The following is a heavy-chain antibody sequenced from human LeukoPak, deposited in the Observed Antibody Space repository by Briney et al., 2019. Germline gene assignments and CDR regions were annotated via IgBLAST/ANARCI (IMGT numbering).Heavy chain of an antibody. CDR3: ARDPNGDYIGAFDM. CDR2: ISFDGNNK. CDR1: GFTFTSYA. V-gene: IGHV3-30*07. D-gene: IGHD4-17*01. Sequence: GRSLRLSCAASGFTFTSYAMHWVRQAPGKGLEWVAVISFDGNNKYYADSVKGRFTISRDNSKNTLYLQMNSPRAEDTAVYYCARDPNGDYIGAFDMWGPGTMVTVSS. J-gene: IGHJ3*02.